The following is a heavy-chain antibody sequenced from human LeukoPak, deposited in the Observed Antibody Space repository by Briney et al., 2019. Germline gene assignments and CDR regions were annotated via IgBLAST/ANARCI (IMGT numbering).Heavy chain of an antibody. CDR2: INPSGGTT. J-gene: IGHJ5*02. CDR3: ARLYASSSKVRFDP. D-gene: IGHD6-6*01. Sequence: ASVKVSCKASGYTFTSYYIYWVRQAPGQGLEWMGIINPSGGTTSNAQKFQGRVTMTRDTSTSTVYMELSSLRLEDTAVYYCARLYASSSKVRFDPWGQGTLVTVSS. V-gene: IGHV1-46*01. CDR1: GYTFTSYY.